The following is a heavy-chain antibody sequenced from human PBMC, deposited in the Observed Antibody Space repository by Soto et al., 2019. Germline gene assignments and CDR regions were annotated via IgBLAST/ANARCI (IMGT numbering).Heavy chain of an antibody. CDR1: GGSISSSSYY. V-gene: IGHV4-39*01. CDR2: IYYSGST. D-gene: IGHD3-3*01. Sequence: KSSETLSLTCTVSGGSISSSSYYWGWIRQPPGKGLEWIGSIYYSGSTYYNPSLKSRVTISVDTSKNQFSLKLSSVTAADTAVYYCARLTIFGVAKGYYYYYGMDVWGQGTTVTVSS. J-gene: IGHJ6*02. CDR3: ARLTIFGVAKGYYYYYGMDV.